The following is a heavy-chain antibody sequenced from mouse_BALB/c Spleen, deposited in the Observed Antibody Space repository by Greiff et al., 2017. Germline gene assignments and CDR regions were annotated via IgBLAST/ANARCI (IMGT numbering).Heavy chain of an antibody. V-gene: IGHV5-9-1*01. D-gene: IGHD1-1*01. Sequence: EVMLVESGGGLVKPGGSLKLSCAASGFTFSSYAMSWVRQTPEKRLEWVATISSGGSYTYYPDSVKGRFTISRDNAKNTLYLQMSSLRSEDTAMYYCARPHYYGSSLYYAMDYWGQGTSVTVSS. J-gene: IGHJ4*01. CDR3: ARPHYYGSSLYYAMDY. CDR2: ISSGGSYT. CDR1: GFTFSSYA.